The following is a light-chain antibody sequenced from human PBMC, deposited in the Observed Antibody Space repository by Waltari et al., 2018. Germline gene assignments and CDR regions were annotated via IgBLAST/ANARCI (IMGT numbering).Light chain of an antibody. CDR1: RIRRYY. CDR2: GKN. Sequence: SSELTQDPAVSVALGQTVRITCQGDRIRRYYGSWYQQKPGQAPVLVLYGKNNRPSGIPNRISGSSSGDTASLTITGAQAEGEAAYYCNSRDSSGLVVFGGGTKLTVL. J-gene: IGLJ2*01. V-gene: IGLV3-19*01. CDR3: NSRDSSGLVV.